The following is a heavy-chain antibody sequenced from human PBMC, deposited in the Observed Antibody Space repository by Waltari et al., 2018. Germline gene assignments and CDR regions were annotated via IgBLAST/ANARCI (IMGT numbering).Heavy chain of an antibody. V-gene: IGHV1-18*01. J-gene: IGHJ6*02. Sequence: QVQLVQSGAEVKKPGASVKVSCKASGYTFTSYGISWVRQAPGQGLEWMGWISAYNGNTNYAQKLQGRVTMTTDTSTSTAYMELRSLRSEDTAVYYCARLYCSGGSCYGYYGMDVWGQGTTVTVSS. D-gene: IGHD2-15*01. CDR1: GYTFTSYG. CDR2: ISAYNGNT. CDR3: ARLYCSGGSCYGYYGMDV.